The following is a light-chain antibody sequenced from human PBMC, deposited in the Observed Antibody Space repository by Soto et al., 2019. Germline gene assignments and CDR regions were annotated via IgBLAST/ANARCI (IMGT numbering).Light chain of an antibody. J-gene: IGKJ5*01. CDR3: QQYYNWPT. CDR2: GAS. Sequence: DIVMTQSPATLSVAPGERVTFSCRASQGVSRKLAWYQHKPGQAPRLLISGASTGATGIPARFSGSGSGTEFTLTISSLQSEDFAVYYCQQYYNWPTFGQGTRLEI. V-gene: IGKV3-15*01. CDR1: QGVSRK.